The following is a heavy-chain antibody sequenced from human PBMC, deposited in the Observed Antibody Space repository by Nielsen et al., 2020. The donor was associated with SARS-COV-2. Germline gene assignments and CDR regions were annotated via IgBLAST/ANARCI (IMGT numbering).Heavy chain of an antibody. D-gene: IGHD4/OR15-4a*01. CDR1: GFTLDDYA. J-gene: IGHJ6*02. CDR2: ISWNSGSI. V-gene: IGHV3-9*01. Sequence: GGSLRLSCAASGFTLDDYAMHWVRQAPGKGLEWVSGISWNSGSIGYADSVKGRFTISRDNAKNSLYLQMNSLRAEDTALYYCAKDNGADASYYYGMDVWGQGTTVTVSS. CDR3: AKDNGADASYYYGMDV.